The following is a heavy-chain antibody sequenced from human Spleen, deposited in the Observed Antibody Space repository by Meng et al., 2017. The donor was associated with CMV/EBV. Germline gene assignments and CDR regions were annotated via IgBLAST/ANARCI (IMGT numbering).Heavy chain of an antibody. D-gene: IGHD6-13*01. CDR1: GFTFSSYA. CDR3: AKVLAAPAAIDY. CDR2: IYSGGSST. J-gene: IGHJ4*02. Sequence: AACGFTFSSYAMSWVRQAPGKGLEWVSVIYSGGSSTYYADSVKGRFTISRDNSKNTLYLQMNSLRAEDTAVYYCAKVLAAPAAIDYWGQGTLVTVSS. V-gene: IGHV3-23*03.